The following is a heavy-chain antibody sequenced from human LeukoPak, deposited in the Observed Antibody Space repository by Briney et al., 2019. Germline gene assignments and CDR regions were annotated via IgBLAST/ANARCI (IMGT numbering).Heavy chain of an antibody. D-gene: IGHD3-10*01. V-gene: IGHV3-7*01. CDR1: GFTFSNYW. CDR2: IRRDGSET. J-gene: IGHJ6*03. CDR3: MTDGSGSYPPSYYYYMDV. Sequence: PGGSLRLSCAASGFTFSNYWMTWVRRAPGKGLEWVANIRRDGSETHYVDSVMGRFTISRDNAKNSLYLQMNSLRAEDTAVYYCMTDGSGSYPPSYYYYMDVWGKGTTVTISS.